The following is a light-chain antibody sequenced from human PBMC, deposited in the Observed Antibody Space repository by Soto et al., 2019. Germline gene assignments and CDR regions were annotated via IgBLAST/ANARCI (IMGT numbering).Light chain of an antibody. Sequence: QSALTQPASVSGSPGQSITISCTGTSSDVGGRQYVSWYLQHPGKAPKLMIYEVSNRPSGVSNRFSASKSGNTASLTISGLQAEDEADYYCSSYTASSTYVFGTGTKVTVL. CDR3: SSYTASSTYV. J-gene: IGLJ1*01. CDR1: SSDVGGRQY. V-gene: IGLV2-14*01. CDR2: EVS.